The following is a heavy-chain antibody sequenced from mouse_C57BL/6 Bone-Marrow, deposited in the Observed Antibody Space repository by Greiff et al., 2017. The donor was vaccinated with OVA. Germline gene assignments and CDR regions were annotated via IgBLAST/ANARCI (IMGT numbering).Heavy chain of an antibody. V-gene: IGHV8-12*01. J-gene: IGHJ4*01. CDR2: IYWDDDK. CDR1: GFSLNTSNMG. Sequence: QVTLKVSGPGILQSSQTLSLTCSFSGFSLNTSNMGVSWIRQPSGKGLEWLAHIYWDDDKRYNPSLKSRLTIAKHTSRNQVFLKITSVDTADTATYYWARRESDGTRGYYAMDYWGQGTSVTVSS. CDR3: ARRESDGTRGYYAMDY. D-gene: IGHD1-1*01.